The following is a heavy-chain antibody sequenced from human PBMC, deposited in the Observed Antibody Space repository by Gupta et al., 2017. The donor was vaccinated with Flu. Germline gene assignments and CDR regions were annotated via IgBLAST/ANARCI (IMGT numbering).Heavy chain of an antibody. CDR1: GGTISSGGYS. J-gene: IGHJ4*02. D-gene: IGHD4-17*01. Sequence: QVQLQESGPGLVKPSQTLSLTCPVSGGTISSGGYSWRWRRQHPGKGREWIGYSDYSGSTYCNPSLKSRLTISVDTSKNQFSLKLTSVTAADTAVYYCARSRGPSVTTKLFYYWGQGTLVTVSS. CDR3: ARSRGPSVTTKLFYY. CDR2: SDYSGST. V-gene: IGHV4-31*03.